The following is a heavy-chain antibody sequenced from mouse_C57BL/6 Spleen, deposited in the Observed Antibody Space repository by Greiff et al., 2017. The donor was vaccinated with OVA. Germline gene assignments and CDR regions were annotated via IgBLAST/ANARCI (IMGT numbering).Heavy chain of an antibody. V-gene: IGHV1-55*01. D-gene: IGHD1-1*01. CDR2: IYPGSGST. J-gene: IGHJ4*01. CDR1: GYTFTSYW. Sequence: VQLQQSGAELVKPGASVKMSCKASGYTFTSYWITWVKQRPGQGLEWIGDIYPGSGSTNYNEKFKSKATLTVDTSSSTAYMQLSSLTSEDSAVYYCASITTVAHYDMDYGGQGTSVTVSS. CDR3: ASITTVAHYDMDY.